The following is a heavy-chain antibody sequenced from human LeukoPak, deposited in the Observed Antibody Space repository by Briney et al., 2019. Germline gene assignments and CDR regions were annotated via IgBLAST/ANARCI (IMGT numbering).Heavy chain of an antibody. CDR1: GFTFSGHR. CDR3: VRDETLWTLDW. V-gene: IGHV3-74*03. D-gene: IGHD1-1*01. CDR2: INEDGTDS. Sequence: GGSLRLSCTASGFTFSGHRTHWVRQAPGRGLVWVSRINEDGTDSMYAESVKGRFTISRDNAKNTVYLQMNSLRAEDTAVYYCVRDETLWTLDWWGQGTLVSVSS. J-gene: IGHJ4*02.